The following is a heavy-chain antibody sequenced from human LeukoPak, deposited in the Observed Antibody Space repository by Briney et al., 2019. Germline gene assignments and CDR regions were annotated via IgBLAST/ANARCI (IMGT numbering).Heavy chain of an antibody. J-gene: IGHJ3*02. CDR2: ISSSSSYI. CDR1: GFTFSSYS. V-gene: IGHV3-21*01. D-gene: IGHD1-26*01. CDR3: ARGGSGSYSAFDI. Sequence: KSGGSLRLSCAASGFTFSSYSMNWVRQAPGKGLEWVSSISSSSSYIYYADSVKGRFTISRDNAKNSLYLQMNSLRAEDTAVYYCARGGSGSYSAFDIWGQGTMVTVSS.